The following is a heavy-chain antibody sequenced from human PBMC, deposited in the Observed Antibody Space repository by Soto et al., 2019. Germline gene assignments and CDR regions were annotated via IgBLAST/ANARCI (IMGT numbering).Heavy chain of an antibody. J-gene: IGHJ4*02. CDR2: IYYSGST. Sequence: SETLSLTCTVSGGSISSSSYYWGWIRQPPGKGLEWIGSIYYSGSTYHNPSLKSRVTISVDTSKNQFSLKLSSVTAADTAVYYCALTTVHADYWGQGTLVT. CDR3: ALTTVHADY. D-gene: IGHD4-17*01. CDR1: GGSISSSSYY. V-gene: IGHV4-39*01.